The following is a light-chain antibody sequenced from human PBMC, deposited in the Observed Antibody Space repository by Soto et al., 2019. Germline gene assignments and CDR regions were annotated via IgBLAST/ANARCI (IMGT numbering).Light chain of an antibody. J-gene: IGKJ2*01. CDR1: QSVSSN. V-gene: IGKV3-15*01. CDR3: QHYQNWPLT. Sequence: EIVMTQSPGTLSVSPGERATLSCRASQSVSSNLAWYQQKPGQAPRLLIYDTSTRATRVPARFSGSGSGTEFTLTSHSLQSFDFAVCSYQHYQNWPLTFGQGTKLEIK. CDR2: DTS.